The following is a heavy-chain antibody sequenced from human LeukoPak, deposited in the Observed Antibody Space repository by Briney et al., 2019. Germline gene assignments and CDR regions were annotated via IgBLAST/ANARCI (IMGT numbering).Heavy chain of an antibody. Sequence: SETLSLTCTVSGGSISSSSYYWGWIRQPPGKGLEWIGSIYYSGSTYYNPSLKSRVTISVDTSKNQFSLKLSSVTAADTAVYYCARDGLMATLGDAFDIWGQGTMVTVSS. J-gene: IGHJ3*02. V-gene: IGHV4-39*07. D-gene: IGHD5-24*01. CDR1: GGSISSSSYY. CDR3: ARDGLMATLGDAFDI. CDR2: IYYSGST.